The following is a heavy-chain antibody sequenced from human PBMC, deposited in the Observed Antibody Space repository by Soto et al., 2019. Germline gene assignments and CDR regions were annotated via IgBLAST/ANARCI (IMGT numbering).Heavy chain of an antibody. CDR2: IYYSGST. CDR3: ARPGADRSGYYPF. J-gene: IGHJ4*02. Sequence: SETLSLTCTVSGGSISGYYWSWIRQTPGKGLEWIGYIYYSGSTDYNPSLKSRVTISVDSSKNQFSLKLTSVTAADTAVYYCARPGADRSGYYPFWGQGTLVTVSS. D-gene: IGHD3-22*01. CDR1: GGSISGYY. V-gene: IGHV4-59*01.